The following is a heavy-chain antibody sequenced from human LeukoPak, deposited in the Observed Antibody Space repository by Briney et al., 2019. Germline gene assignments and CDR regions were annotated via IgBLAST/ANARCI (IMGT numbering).Heavy chain of an antibody. CDR3: ATESYGYLWFDP. J-gene: IGHJ5*02. Sequence: ASVKVSCKASGYTFTGYYMHWVRQAPGQGLEWMGWINPNSGGTNYAQKFQGRVTMTRDTSISTAYMGLSRLRSDDTAVYYCATESYGYLWFDPWGQGTLVTVSS. CDR1: GYTFTGYY. CDR2: INPNSGGT. V-gene: IGHV1-2*02. D-gene: IGHD5-18*01.